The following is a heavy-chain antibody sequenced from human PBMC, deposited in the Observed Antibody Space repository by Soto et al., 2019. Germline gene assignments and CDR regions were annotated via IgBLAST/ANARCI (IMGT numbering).Heavy chain of an antibody. CDR2: RYYSEST. D-gene: IGHD2-15*01. Sequence: SETLSLTCTVSGGSITTGGYYWSWIRQLPGKGLEWIGHRYYSESTYYNPSLKSRVSISLDTSKNQFSLKLSFVTAADTAMYYCARTKCSGGSCYSWSLDYWGPGTPVTVSS. J-gene: IGHJ4*02. CDR3: ARTKCSGGSCYSWSLDY. CDR1: GGSITTGGYY. V-gene: IGHV4-31*03.